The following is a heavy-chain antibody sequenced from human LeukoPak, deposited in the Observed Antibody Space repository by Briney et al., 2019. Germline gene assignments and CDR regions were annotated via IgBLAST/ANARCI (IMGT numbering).Heavy chain of an antibody. V-gene: IGHV4-31*03. D-gene: IGHD3-3*01. Sequence: SETLSLTCTVSGGSISSGGYYRSWIRQHPGKGLEWIGYIYYSGSTYYNPSLKSRVTISVDTSKNQFSPKLSSVTAADTAVYYCAGTVRYYDFWSGYYPDYWGQGTLVTVSS. CDR3: AGTVRYYDFWSGYYPDY. CDR1: GGSISSGGYY. CDR2: IYYSGST. J-gene: IGHJ4*02.